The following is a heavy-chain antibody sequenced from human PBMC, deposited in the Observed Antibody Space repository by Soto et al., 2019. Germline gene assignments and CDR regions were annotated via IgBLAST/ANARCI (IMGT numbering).Heavy chain of an antibody. CDR2: IDATGSNI. V-gene: IGHV3-48*03. CDR3: AREELNCGGDCCAF. CDR1: GFTFSSYE. Sequence: EVQLVESGGDLAQPGRSLRLSCAASGFTFSSYEFNWVRQAPGKGLEWISYIDATGSNIHYADSVKGRFTTSRDNAKSALYLQMNGVRAEDTAIYYCAREELNCGGDCCAFWGQGTLVAVSS. J-gene: IGHJ4*02. D-gene: IGHD2-21*02.